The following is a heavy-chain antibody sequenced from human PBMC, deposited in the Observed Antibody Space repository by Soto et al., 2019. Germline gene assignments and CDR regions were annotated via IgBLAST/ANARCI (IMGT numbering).Heavy chain of an antibody. V-gene: IGHV4-59*08. CDR1: GGSISSYY. CDR3: ARRYGEYLGYYYYYMDV. CDR2: IYYSGTT. Sequence: SETLSLTCTVSGGSISSYYWSWIRQPPGKGLEWIGYIYYSGTTNYNPSLKSRVTISVDTSKNQFFLKLSSVTAADTAVYYCARRYGEYLGYYYYYMDVWGKGTTVTVYS. J-gene: IGHJ6*03. D-gene: IGHD4-17*01.